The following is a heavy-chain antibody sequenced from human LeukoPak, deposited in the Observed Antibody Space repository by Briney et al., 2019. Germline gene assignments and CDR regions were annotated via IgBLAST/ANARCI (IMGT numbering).Heavy chain of an antibody. D-gene: IGHD2-15*01. CDR1: GFTFSSYG. V-gene: IGHV3-30*18. Sequence: PGRSLRLSCAASGFTFSSYGMHWVRQAPGKGLEWVAVISYDGSNKYYADSAKGRFTISRDNSKNTLYLQMNSLRAEDTAVYYCAKERARLLFCWGQGTLVTVSS. CDR2: ISYDGSNK. CDR3: AKERARLLFC. J-gene: IGHJ4*02.